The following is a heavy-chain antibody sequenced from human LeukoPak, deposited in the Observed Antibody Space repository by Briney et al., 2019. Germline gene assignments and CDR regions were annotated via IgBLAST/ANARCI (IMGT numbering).Heavy chain of an antibody. J-gene: IGHJ6*03. CDR1: GGTFSSYA. D-gene: IGHD6-19*01. Sequence: SVKVSCKASGGTFSSYAISWVRQAPGQGLEWMGGIIPIFGTANYAQKFQGRVTITTDESTSTAYMELSSLRSEDTAVYYCARGYIAVAGIRDDYYMDVWGKGTTVTVSS. V-gene: IGHV1-69*05. CDR2: IIPIFGTA. CDR3: ARGYIAVAGIRDDYYMDV.